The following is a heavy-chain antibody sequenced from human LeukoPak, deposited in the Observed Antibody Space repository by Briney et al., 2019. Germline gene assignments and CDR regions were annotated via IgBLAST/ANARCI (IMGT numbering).Heavy chain of an antibody. J-gene: IGHJ6*02. CDR3: ARDWSSGWYVHYYYGMDV. V-gene: IGHV1-18*01. Sequence: ASVKVSCKASGYTLTSYGISWVRQAPGQGLEWMGWISAYNGNTNYAQKLQGRVTMTTDTSTSTAYMELRSLRSDDTAVYYCARDWSSGWYVHYYYGMDVWGQGTTVTVSS. CDR1: GYTLTSYG. CDR2: ISAYNGNT. D-gene: IGHD6-19*01.